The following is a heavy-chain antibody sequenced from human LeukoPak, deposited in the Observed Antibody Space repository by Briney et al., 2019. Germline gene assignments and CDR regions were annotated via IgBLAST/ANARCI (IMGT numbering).Heavy chain of an antibody. D-gene: IGHD3-22*01. CDR1: GGTFSSYA. Sequence: ASVKVSCKASGGTFSSYAISWVRQAPGQGLEWMGRIIPILGIANYAQKFQGRVTITADKSTSTAYMELSSLRSEDTAVYYCASSQQCYDSSGYEDYWGQGTLVTVSS. J-gene: IGHJ4*02. CDR3: ASSQQCYDSSGYEDY. V-gene: IGHV1-69*04. CDR2: IIPILGIA.